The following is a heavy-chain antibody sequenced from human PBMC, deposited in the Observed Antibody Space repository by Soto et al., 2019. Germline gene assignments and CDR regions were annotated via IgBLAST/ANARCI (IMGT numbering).Heavy chain of an antibody. V-gene: IGHV3-15*01. Sequence: PGGSMQLSCSASGFPLSNAWLSWVRQAPGKGLEWVGRIKSKTDGGTTDYAAPVKGRFTISRDDSKNTLYLQMNSLKTEDTAVYYCTTDLYSSSFPDYWGQGTLVTVSS. CDR1: GFPLSNAW. CDR3: TTDLYSSSFPDY. D-gene: IGHD6-6*01. CDR2: IKSKTDGGTT. J-gene: IGHJ4*02.